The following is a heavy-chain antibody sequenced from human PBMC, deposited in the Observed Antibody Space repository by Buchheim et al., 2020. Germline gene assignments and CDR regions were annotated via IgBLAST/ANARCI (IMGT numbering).Heavy chain of an antibody. Sequence: QVQLQESGPGLVKPSETLSLTCTVSGGSISSYYWSWIRQPPGKGLEWIGYIYYSGSTNYNPSLKSRVTISVDTSKNQFSLKRSSVTAADTAVYYCARGDFWSSFDYWGQGTL. D-gene: IGHD3-3*01. CDR2: IYYSGST. CDR3: ARGDFWSSFDY. V-gene: IGHV4-59*01. J-gene: IGHJ4*02. CDR1: GGSISSYY.